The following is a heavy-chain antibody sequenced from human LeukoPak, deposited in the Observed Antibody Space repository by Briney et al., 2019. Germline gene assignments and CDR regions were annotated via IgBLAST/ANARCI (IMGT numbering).Heavy chain of an antibody. J-gene: IGHJ4*02. CDR1: GFTFSSYA. D-gene: IGHD3-10*01. Sequence: GGSLRLSCAASGFTFSSYAMSWVRQAPGKGLAWVSAISGSGGSTYYADSVKGRFTISRDNSKNTLYLQMNSLRAEDTAVYYCAGMVRGVTFDYWGQGTLVTVSS. CDR2: ISGSGGST. CDR3: AGMVRGVTFDY. V-gene: IGHV3-23*01.